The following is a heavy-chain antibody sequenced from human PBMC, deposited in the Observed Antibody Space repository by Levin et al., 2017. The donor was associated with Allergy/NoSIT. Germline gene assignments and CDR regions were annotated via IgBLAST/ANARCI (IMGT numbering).Heavy chain of an antibody. J-gene: IGHJ5*02. CDR3: ARGGRVTGTTGA. D-gene: IGHD1-7*01. CDR1: GFTFSSYS. V-gene: IGHV3-21*04. Sequence: GGSLRLSCAASGFTFSSYSMNWVRQAPGQGLEWVSSISTSSNYIYYADSVKGRFTISRDNAKNSLYLQMNSLRAEDPAVYYCARGGRVTGTTGAWGQGTLVAVSS. CDR2: ISTSSNYI.